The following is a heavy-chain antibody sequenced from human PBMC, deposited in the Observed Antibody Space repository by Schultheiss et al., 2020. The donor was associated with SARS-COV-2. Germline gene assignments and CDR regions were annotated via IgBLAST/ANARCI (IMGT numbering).Heavy chain of an antibody. D-gene: IGHD3-3*01. CDR2: INPSGGST. J-gene: IGHJ6*02. V-gene: IGHV1-46*01. CDR3: ARGQGVRQNDFWSGYYPSYYYYYGMDV. CDR1: GYTFTSYY. Sequence: ASVKVSCKASGYTFTSYYMHWVRQAPGQGLEWMGIINPSGGSTSYAQKFQGRVTMTRDTSTSTVYMELSSLRSEDTAVYYCARGQGVRQNDFWSGYYPSYYYYYGMDVWGQGTTVTVSS.